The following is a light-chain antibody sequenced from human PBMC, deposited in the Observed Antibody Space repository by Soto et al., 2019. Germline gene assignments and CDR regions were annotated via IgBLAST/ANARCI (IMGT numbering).Light chain of an antibody. CDR3: RQYNSYPYT. J-gene: IGKJ2*01. V-gene: IGKV1-5*03. Sequence: DIQMTQSPSTLSASVGDRVTITCRASQSISSWLAWYQQKPGKAPKFLMYKASSLESGVPSRFSGNGSGTEFTLTISSLQPDDFATYYCRQYNSYPYTFGQGTKLEIK. CDR1: QSISSW. CDR2: KAS.